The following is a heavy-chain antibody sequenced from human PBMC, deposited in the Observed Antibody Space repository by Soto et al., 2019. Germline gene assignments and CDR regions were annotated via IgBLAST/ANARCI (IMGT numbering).Heavy chain of an antibody. V-gene: IGHV1-18*01. CDR3: VRLIGNSWLDS. CDR1: GYTFTTYG. CDR2: ISTYNSNA. Sequence: ASVKVSCKASGYTFTTYGIAWVRQAPGQGLEWMGWISTYNSNANYAQKLQDRVTISPDMYNNRISLQLNSVTPDDTAVYYCVRLIGNSWLDSWGQGTLVTVSS. J-gene: IGHJ5*01. D-gene: IGHD2-8*01.